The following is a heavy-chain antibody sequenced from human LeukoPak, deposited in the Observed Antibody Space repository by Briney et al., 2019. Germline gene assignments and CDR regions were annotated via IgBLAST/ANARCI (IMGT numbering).Heavy chain of an antibody. CDR1: GFTFSNYA. J-gene: IGHJ1*01. CDR3: ARHIFSGDCYISYFQH. CDR2: ISGSGSRT. V-gene: IGHV3-23*01. Sequence: GGSLRLSCAASGFTFSNYAMSWVRQAPGKGLEWVSTISGSGSRTYYADSVNGRFTISRDSSKNTLFLQMNSLRVEDTAMYYCARHIFSGDCYISYFQHWGQGTLLTVSS. D-gene: IGHD2-21*02.